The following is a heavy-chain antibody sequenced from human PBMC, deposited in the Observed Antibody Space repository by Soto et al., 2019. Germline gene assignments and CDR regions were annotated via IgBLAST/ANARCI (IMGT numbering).Heavy chain of an antibody. CDR3: ARGREHCAFDY. J-gene: IGHJ4*02. CDR2: FHSGGST. V-gene: IGHV3-66*01. CDR1: GFTVSNNY. Sequence: EVQLVESGGGLVQPGGSLRLSCAASGFTVSNNYMNWVRQAPGKGLEWVSVFHSGGSTYYADSVKGRFTISRDSSKNTLYLQMNSLRAEDTAVYYCARGREHCAFDYWGQGTLVTVSS.